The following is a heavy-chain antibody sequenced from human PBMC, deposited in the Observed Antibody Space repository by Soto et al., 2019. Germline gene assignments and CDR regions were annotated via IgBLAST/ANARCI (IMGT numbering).Heavy chain of an antibody. CDR1: GFTFTSSA. J-gene: IGHJ4*02. CDR3: AAAEGDCISRSCYGFDY. D-gene: IGHD2-15*01. Sequence: GASVKVSCKASGFTFTSSAVQWVRQARGQRLEWIGWIVVGSGNTNYAQKFQERVTITRDVSTSTAYMELSSLRSEDTAVYYCAAAEGDCISRSCYGFDYWGQGTLVTVSS. CDR2: IVVGSGNT. V-gene: IGHV1-58*01.